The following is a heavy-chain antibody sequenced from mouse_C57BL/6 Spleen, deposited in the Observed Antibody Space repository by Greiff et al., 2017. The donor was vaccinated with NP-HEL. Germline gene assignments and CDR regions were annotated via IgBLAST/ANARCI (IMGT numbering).Heavy chain of an antibody. CDR1: GYTFTSYW. J-gene: IGHJ2*01. CDR3: ARYHYYGSSIDY. CDR2: INPSNGGT. D-gene: IGHD1-1*01. V-gene: IGHV1-53*01. Sequence: QVQLKQPGTELVKPGASVKLSCKASGYTFTSYWMHWVKQRPGQGLEWIGNINPSNGGTNYNEKFKSKATLTIDKSSSTAYMQLSSLTSEDSAVYYCARYHYYGSSIDYWGQGTTLTVSS.